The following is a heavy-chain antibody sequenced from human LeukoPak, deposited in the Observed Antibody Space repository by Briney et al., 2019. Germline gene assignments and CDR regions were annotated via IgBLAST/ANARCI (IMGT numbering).Heavy chain of an antibody. V-gene: IGHV3-9*01. CDR3: TTHVYYYASGGFFYSDC. J-gene: IGHJ4*02. D-gene: IGHD3-22*01. Sequence: GGSLRLSCAASGFTFDDYAMHWVRQAPGKGLGWVSGISWNSGSIGYADSVKGRFTISRDNAKNSLYLQMNSLRAEDTALYYCTTHVYYYASGGFFYSDCWGRGTLVTVSS. CDR2: ISWNSGSI. CDR1: GFTFDDYA.